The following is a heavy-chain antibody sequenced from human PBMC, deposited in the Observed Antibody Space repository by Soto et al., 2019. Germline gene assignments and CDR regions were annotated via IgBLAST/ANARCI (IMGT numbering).Heavy chain of an antibody. D-gene: IGHD3-3*01. V-gene: IGHV4-4*02. J-gene: IGHJ6*02. CDR2: IYHSGST. CDR3: ASTLRGDDFWSGQYYYYYDMDV. CDR1: GGSISSSNW. Sequence: SETLSLTCAVSGGSISSSNWWSWVRQPPGKGLEWNGEIYHSGSTNYNPSLKSRVTISVDKSKNQFSLKLSSVTAADTAVYYCASTLRGDDFWSGQYYYYYDMDVWGQGTTVTVSS.